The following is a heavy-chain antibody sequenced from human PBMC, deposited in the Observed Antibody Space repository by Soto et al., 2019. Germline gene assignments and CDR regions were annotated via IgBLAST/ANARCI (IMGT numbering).Heavy chain of an antibody. Sequence: QVQLQQWGAGLLKPSETLSLTCAVYGGSFSGYYWSWIRQPPEKGLEWIGEINHRGSTNYNPSLKSRVTISVDTSKNQYSLKMSSVTAADTAGYYCARGGGTGLAIWGQGTMVTVSS. J-gene: IGHJ3*02. CDR2: INHRGST. V-gene: IGHV4-34*01. CDR3: ARGGGTGLAI. D-gene: IGHD3-10*01. CDR1: GGSFSGYY.